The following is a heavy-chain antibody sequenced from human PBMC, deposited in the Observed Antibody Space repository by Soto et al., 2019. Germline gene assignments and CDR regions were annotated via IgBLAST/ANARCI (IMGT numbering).Heavy chain of an antibody. Sequence: QERLVQSGAEVRKPGSSVKVSCKVTGGTSTRYAINWVRQAPGQGLEWMGGIVPMFGTSKYAHKFQGRVTITADTSTKIAYMELRGLSSEDTAVYYCNRGSEYDLWSGYLWGQGTLVSVSS. V-gene: IGHV1-69*06. CDR3: NRGSEYDLWSGYL. CDR1: GGTSTRYA. CDR2: IVPMFGTS. D-gene: IGHD3-3*01. J-gene: IGHJ4*02.